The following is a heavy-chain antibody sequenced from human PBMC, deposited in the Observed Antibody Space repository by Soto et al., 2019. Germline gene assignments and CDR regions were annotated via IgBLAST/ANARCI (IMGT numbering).Heavy chain of an antibody. V-gene: IGHV3-74*01. J-gene: IGHJ4*02. CDR3: VRTSLVVAVATREDF. D-gene: IGHD2-15*01. Sequence: EVQLVESGGGLVQPGESLRLSCAASGFTFSNYWMHWVRQAPGKGLVWVSRIDSDGSRITYADFVKGRFTISRDNAKNTVYLLMNSLTAEDTAVYYCVRTSLVVAVATREDFWGQGPLVTVSS. CDR1: GFTFSNYW. CDR2: IDSDGSRI.